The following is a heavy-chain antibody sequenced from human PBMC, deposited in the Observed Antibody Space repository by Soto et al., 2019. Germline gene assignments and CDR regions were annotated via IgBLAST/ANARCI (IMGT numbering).Heavy chain of an antibody. CDR3: TTDSYSDMNVVRFDN. V-gene: IGHV3-15*07. Sequence: GGAPKTSCVGSGFPFRKARIKLGRPAPGKGLQWVGRIKSETHGGTTDFAAPVKGRFAISRDDSRNLVYMQMNSLKIEDTAVYYCTTDSYSDMNVVRFDNWGHGTLVTVS. CDR2: IKSETHGGTT. CDR1: GFPFRKAR. J-gene: IGHJ4*01. D-gene: IGHD1-26*01.